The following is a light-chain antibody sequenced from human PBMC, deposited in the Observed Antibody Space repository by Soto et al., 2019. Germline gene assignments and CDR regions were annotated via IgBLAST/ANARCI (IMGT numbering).Light chain of an antibody. CDR3: ATWDDSLKGV. CDR1: SSNIGSNP. CDR2: SNN. J-gene: IGLJ2*01. Sequence: QLVLTQPPSASGTPGQRVIISCSGSSSNIGSNPVNWYQHLPGAAPKLLIYSNNQRPSGVPDRFSGSKSGTSASLAISGLQSEDEADYYCATWDDSLKGVFGGGTKVTVL. V-gene: IGLV1-44*01.